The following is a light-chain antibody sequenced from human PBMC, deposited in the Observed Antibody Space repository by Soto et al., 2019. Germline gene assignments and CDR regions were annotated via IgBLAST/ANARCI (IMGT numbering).Light chain of an antibody. Sequence: EIVLTQSPGTLSLSPGERATLSCRASQSVSSSYLAWYQQKPGQAPRLLIYGASNRATGIPDRFSGSGSGTYFTLTISRLEPEDLAVYYCQQYGSSPLFTFGPGTKVDIK. CDR3: QQYGSSPLFT. CDR2: GAS. V-gene: IGKV3-20*01. J-gene: IGKJ3*01. CDR1: QSVSSSY.